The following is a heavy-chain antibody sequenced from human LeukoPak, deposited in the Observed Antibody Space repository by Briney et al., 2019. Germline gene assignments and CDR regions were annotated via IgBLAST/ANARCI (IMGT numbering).Heavy chain of an antibody. CDR3: ARPDYGDYGSWFDP. CDR2: IYYSGST. J-gene: IGHJ5*02. D-gene: IGHD4-17*01. Sequence: SETLSLTCTVSGGSISSSSYYWGWIRQPPGKGLEWIGSIYYSGSTYYNPSLKSRVTISVDTSKNQFSLKLSSVTAADTAVYYCARPDYGDYGSWFDPWGQGTLVTVSS. V-gene: IGHV4-39*01. CDR1: GGSISSSSYY.